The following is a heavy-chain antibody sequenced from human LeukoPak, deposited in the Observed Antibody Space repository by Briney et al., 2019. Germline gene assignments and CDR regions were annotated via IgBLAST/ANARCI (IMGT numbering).Heavy chain of an antibody. D-gene: IGHD3-16*02. CDR3: ARRMITFGGVIVYDY. CDR1: GYSISSGYY. Sequence: SETLSLTCAVSGYSISSGYYWGWIRQPPGKGLEWIGSIYHSGSTYYNPSLKSRVTISVDTSKNQFSLKLSSVTAADTAMYYCARRMITFGGVIVYDYWGQGTLVTVSS. V-gene: IGHV4-38-2*01. J-gene: IGHJ4*02. CDR2: IYHSGST.